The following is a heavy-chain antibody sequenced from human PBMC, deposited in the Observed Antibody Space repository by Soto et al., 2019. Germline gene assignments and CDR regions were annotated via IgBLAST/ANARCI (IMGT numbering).Heavy chain of an antibody. CDR2: INPSGGST. J-gene: IGHJ6*02. D-gene: IGHD2-2*02. Sequence: VASVKVSCKASGYTFTRYYMHWVRQAPGQGLEWMGIINPSGGSTSYAQKFQGRVTMTRDTSTSTVYMELSSLRSEDTAVYYCASGLGLYCSSTSCYMRYYGMDVWGQGTTVTVSS. V-gene: IGHV1-46*01. CDR3: ASGLGLYCSSTSCYMRYYGMDV. CDR1: GYTFTRYY.